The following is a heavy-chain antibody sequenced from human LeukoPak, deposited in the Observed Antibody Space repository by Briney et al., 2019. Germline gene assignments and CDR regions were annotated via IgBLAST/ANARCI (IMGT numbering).Heavy chain of an antibody. D-gene: IGHD6-13*01. J-gene: IGHJ4*02. Sequence: SVTVSCKASGGTFSSYAISWVRQAPGQGLEWMGGIIPIFGTANYAQKFQGRVTITADESTSTAYMELSSLRSEDTAVYYCAREGAAAGIFDYWGQGTLVTVSS. V-gene: IGHV1-69*13. CDR1: GGTFSSYA. CDR3: AREGAAAGIFDY. CDR2: IIPIFGTA.